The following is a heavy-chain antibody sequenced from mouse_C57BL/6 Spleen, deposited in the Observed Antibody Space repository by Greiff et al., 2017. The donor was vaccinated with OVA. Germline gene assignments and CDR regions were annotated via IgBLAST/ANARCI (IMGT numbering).Heavy chain of an antibody. CDR3: ARGIYYDIGDY. V-gene: IGHV1-55*01. CDR2: IYPGSGST. CDR1: GYTFTSYW. J-gene: IGHJ2*01. Sequence: QVQLKQPGAELVKPGASVKMSCKASGYTFTSYWITWVKQRPGQGLEWIGDIYPGSGSTNYNEKFKSKATLTVDTSSSTAYMQLSSLTSEDSAVYYCARGIYYDIGDYWGQGTTLTVSS. D-gene: IGHD2-4*01.